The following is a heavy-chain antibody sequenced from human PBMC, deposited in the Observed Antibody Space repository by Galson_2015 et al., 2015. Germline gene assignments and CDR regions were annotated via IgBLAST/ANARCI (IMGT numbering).Heavy chain of an antibody. V-gene: IGHV4-59*01. J-gene: IGHJ5*02. CDR1: GGSISNYY. CDR2: IYYSGST. Sequence: LSLTCTVSGGSISNYYWSWIRQSPGKRLEWIGYIYYSGSTNYNPSLKSRVTISVDTSKNQFPLKLSSVSPADTAVYYCARGYSYGYSWFDPWGQGTLVTVSS. D-gene: IGHD5-18*01. CDR3: ARGYSYGYSWFDP.